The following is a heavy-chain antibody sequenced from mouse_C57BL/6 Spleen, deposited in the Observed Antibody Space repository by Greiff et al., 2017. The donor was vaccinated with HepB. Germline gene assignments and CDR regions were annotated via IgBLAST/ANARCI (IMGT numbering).Heavy chain of an antibody. CDR1: GFTFSDYG. CDR3: ARDYCDY. V-gene: IGHV5-17*01. CDR2: ISSGSSTI. J-gene: IGHJ2*01. Sequence: EVQLMESGGGLVKPGGSLKLSCAASGFTFSDYGMHWVRQAPEKGLEWVAYISSGSSTIYYADTVKGRFTISRDDAKNTLFLQMTSLRSEEAAMYYCARDYCDYWGQGTTLTVSS.